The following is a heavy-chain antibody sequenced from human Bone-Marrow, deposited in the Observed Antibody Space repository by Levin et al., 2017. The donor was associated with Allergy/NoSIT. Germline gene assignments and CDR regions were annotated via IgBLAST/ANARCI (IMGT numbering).Heavy chain of an antibody. V-gene: IGHV4-34*01. J-gene: IGHJ4*02. CDR3: ARGGGYCGSTSCYNDY. CDR1: GGTFSDYY. CDR2: INHSGST. Sequence: SETLSLTCAVYGGTFSDYYWGWIRQPPGKGLEWIGEINHSGSTNYNPSLKSRVTISVDTSKNQFSLKLSSVTAADTAVYYCARGGGYCGSTSCYNDYWGQGALVTVSS. D-gene: IGHD2-2*02.